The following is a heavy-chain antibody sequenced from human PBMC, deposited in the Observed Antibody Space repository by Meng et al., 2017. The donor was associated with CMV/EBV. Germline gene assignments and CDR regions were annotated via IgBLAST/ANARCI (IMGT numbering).Heavy chain of an antibody. CDR1: GGSISSSSYY. J-gene: IGHJ4*02. CDR2: IYYSGST. CDR3: ARAVGGSGWYYFDY. Sequence: WGSLRLSCTVSGGSISSSSYYWGWIRQPPGKGLEWIGSIYYSGSTYYNPSLKSRVTISVDTSKNQFSLKLSSVTAADTAVYYCARAVGGSGWYYFDYWGQGTLVTVSS. V-gene: IGHV4-39*07. D-gene: IGHD6-19*01.